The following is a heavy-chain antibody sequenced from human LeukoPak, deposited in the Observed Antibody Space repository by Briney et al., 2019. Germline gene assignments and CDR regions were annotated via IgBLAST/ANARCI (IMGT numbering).Heavy chain of an antibody. Sequence: GESLKIPCKGSGYSFTTYYISWVRQMPGKGLEGMGRIGPSDSYTNSSQSFQGHVTISADKSFSTAYLQWTSLKAADTAMYYCARHAKAYGSSCDYWGQGTLVTVSS. D-gene: IGHD6-13*01. CDR3: ARHAKAYGSSCDY. V-gene: IGHV5-10-1*01. CDR2: IGPSDSYT. J-gene: IGHJ4*02. CDR1: GYSFTTYY.